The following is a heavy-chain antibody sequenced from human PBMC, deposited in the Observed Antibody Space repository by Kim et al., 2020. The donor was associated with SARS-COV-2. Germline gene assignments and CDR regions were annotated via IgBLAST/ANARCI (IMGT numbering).Heavy chain of an antibody. CDR2: IYHSGTT. V-gene: IGHV4-34*01. CDR1: GGSLSGYY. Sequence: SETLSLTCAVYGGSLSGYYWSWIRQPPGKGLEWIGEIYHSGTTNYNPSLKSRVTISVDKSKNQFSLKLSSVTAPDTAVYYCARSLHHAPSNSWVRFDLWG. J-gene: IGHJ5*02. D-gene: IGHD6-19*01. CDR3: ARSLHHAPSNSWVRFDL.